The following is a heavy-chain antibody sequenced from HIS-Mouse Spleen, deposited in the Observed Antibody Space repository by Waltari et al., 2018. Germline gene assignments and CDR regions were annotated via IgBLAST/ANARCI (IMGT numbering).Heavy chain of an antibody. V-gene: IGHV1-2*02. J-gene: IGHJ4*02. CDR2: INPNSGGT. D-gene: IGHD1-26*01. Sequence: QVQLVQSGAEVKKPGASVNVSCKASGYHFTGYYMHLGRQAPGQGLEWMGWINPNSGGTNYAQKFRGRVTMTRDTSISTAYMELSRLRSDDTAVYYCARARYRGGFDYWGQGTLVTVSS. CDR3: ARARYRGGFDY. CDR1: GYHFTGYY.